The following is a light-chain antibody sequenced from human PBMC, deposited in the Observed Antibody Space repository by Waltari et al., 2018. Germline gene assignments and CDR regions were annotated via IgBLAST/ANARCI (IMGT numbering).Light chain of an antibody. Sequence: DIVMTQSPESLTVSLGARATINCKSSQSVLYSPNNKNYLVWYQQKPGQPPKVLIYGASTRESVVPDRFSGSGSGTYFTLTISSLQAEDVAVYYCQQYAITPWTFGQGTKVEIK. CDR2: GAS. J-gene: IGKJ1*01. CDR3: QQYAITPWT. V-gene: IGKV4-1*01. CDR1: QSVLYSPNNKNY.